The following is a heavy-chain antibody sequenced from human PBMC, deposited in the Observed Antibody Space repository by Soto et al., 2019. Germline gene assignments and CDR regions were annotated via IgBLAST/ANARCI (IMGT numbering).Heavy chain of an antibody. V-gene: IGHV3-48*01. CDR1: GFTFSSYS. CDR3: VRDNYGDYLLGY. J-gene: IGHJ4*02. Sequence: EVQLVESGGGLVQPGGSLRLSCAASGFTFSSYSMNWVRQAPGKGLEWVSYISSSTNTIYYADSVKGRFTISRDNANNSLYLQMNYLRAEDTAVYYCVRDNYGDYLLGYWGQGTLVTVSS. CDR2: ISSSTNTI. D-gene: IGHD4-17*01.